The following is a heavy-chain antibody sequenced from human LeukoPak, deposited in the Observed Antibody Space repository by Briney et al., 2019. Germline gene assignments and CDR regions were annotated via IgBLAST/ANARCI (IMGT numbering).Heavy chain of an antibody. CDR1: GDSVSSNTAA. CDR3: ARYNIGTVRSGDV. CDR2: TYYRSKWCY. V-gene: IGHV6-1*01. D-gene: IGHD1-14*01. J-gene: IGHJ6*02. Sequence: SQTLSLTCAISGDSVSSNTAAWNWIRQSPSRGLEWLGRTYYRSKWCYEYAVSVKSRIIINPDTSKNQFSLQLNSVTPEDTAVYYCARYNIGTVRSGDVWGQGTTVTVSS.